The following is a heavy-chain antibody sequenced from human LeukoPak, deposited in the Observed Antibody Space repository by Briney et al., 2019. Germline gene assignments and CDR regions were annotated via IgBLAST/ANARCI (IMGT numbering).Heavy chain of an antibody. Sequence: GASVKVSCKTSGYTFTGYYMHWVRQAPGQGLEWMGWISGYNGNTNYAQKLQGRVSMTTDTSTSTAYMELRSLRSDDTAVYYCARDRTLDYWGQGTLVTVSS. CDR2: ISGYNGNT. V-gene: IGHV1-18*04. CDR3: ARDRTLDY. D-gene: IGHD3/OR15-3a*01. CDR1: GYTFTGYY. J-gene: IGHJ4*02.